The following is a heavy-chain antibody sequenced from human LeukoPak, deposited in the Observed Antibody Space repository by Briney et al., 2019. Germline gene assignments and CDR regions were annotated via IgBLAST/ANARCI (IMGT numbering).Heavy chain of an antibody. V-gene: IGHV3-23*01. Sequence: GGSLRLSCAASGFTFSSYAMSWVRQAPGKGLEWVSAISGSGGSTYYADSVKGRFTIPRDNSKNTLYLQMNSLRAEDTAVYYCAKVLSTTVTTGYGMDVWGQGTTVTVSS. D-gene: IGHD4-17*01. J-gene: IGHJ6*02. CDR1: GFTFSSYA. CDR2: ISGSGGST. CDR3: AKVLSTTVTTGYGMDV.